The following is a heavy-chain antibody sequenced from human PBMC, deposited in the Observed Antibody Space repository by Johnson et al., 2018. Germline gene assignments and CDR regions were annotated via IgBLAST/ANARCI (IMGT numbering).Heavy chain of an antibody. CDR1: GGTFSSYA. V-gene: IGHV1-69*01. D-gene: IGHD3-22*01. CDR2: IIPIFGTA. Sequence: LVESGAEVKKPGSSVTVSCKASGGTFSSYAISWVRQAPGQGLEWMGGIIPIFGTANYAQKFQGRVTITADESTRTAYMELSSLRSEDTAVYYCAGGFGGSYFDCSVYYYKAFDSWGQGTMVTVSS. CDR3: AGGFGGSYFDCSVYYYKAFDS. J-gene: IGHJ3*02.